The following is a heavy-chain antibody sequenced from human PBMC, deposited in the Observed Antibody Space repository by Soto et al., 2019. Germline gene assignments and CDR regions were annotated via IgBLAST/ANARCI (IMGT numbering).Heavy chain of an antibody. V-gene: IGHV4-30-4*01. D-gene: IGHD3-22*01. CDR2: IYYTGNT. CDR1: GDSISSVFSY. CDR3: TRDRGLGDHGGYFH. J-gene: IGHJ4*02. Sequence: QVQLQESGQGLVKPSQTLSLTCNVSGDSISSVFSYWSWIRQPPGKVLEWIGYIYYTGNTYYNPSLESRVTISRDTSKNQFSLRVHSVTAADTAVYFCTRDRGLGDHGGYFHWGQGALVTVSS.